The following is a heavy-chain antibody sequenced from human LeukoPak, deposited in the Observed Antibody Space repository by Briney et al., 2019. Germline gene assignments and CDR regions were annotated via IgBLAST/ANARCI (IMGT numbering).Heavy chain of an antibody. CDR2: ISAYNGNI. Sequence: ASVKVSFKASGYTFTSYGISWVRQAPGQGLEWMGWISAYNGNINYAQKLQGRVTMTTDTSTSTAYMELRSLRSDDTAVYYCARAPRKYYDFWSGYSYFDYWGQGTLVTVSS. J-gene: IGHJ4*02. V-gene: IGHV1-18*01. D-gene: IGHD3-3*01. CDR3: ARAPRKYYDFWSGYSYFDY. CDR1: GYTFTSYG.